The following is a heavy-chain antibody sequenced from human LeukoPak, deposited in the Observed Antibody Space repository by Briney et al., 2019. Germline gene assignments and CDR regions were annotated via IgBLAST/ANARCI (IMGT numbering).Heavy chain of an antibody. CDR3: AELGITMIGGV. Sequence: PGGSLRLSCAASGFTFSSYAMNWVRQAPGKGLEWVSAISASGGSTYYADSVKGRFTISRDNAKNSLYLQMNSLGAEDTAVYYCAELGITMIGGVWGKGTTVTISS. D-gene: IGHD3-10*02. J-gene: IGHJ6*04. CDR1: GFTFSSYA. CDR2: ISASGGST. V-gene: IGHV3-23*01.